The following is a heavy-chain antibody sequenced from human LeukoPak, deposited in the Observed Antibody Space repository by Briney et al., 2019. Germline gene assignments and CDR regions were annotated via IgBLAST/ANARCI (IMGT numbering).Heavy chain of an antibody. CDR2: INSDGSST. Sequence: GGSLRLSCTGSGFTFSSYWLHWVRQAPGKGLVWVSRINSDGSSTNYADSVKGRFTISRDNSKNTLYLQMNSLRAEDTAVYYCAKDRGRSGGSCYSYWGQGTLVTVSS. V-gene: IGHV3-74*01. CDR3: AKDRGRSGGSCYSY. D-gene: IGHD2-15*01. CDR1: GFTFSSYW. J-gene: IGHJ4*02.